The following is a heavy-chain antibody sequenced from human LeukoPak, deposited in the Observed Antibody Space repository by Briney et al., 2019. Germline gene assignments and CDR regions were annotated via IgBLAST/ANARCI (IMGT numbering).Heavy chain of an antibody. CDR1: GGSISSSNW. Sequence: SGTLSLTCAVSGGSISSSNWWSWVRQPPGKGLEWIGEIYHSGSTNYNPSLKSRVTISVDKSKNQFSLKLSSVTAADTAVYYCARDRAYCSSTSCYWFDPWGQGTLVTVSS. D-gene: IGHD2-2*01. V-gene: IGHV4-4*02. CDR3: ARDRAYCSSTSCYWFDP. CDR2: IYHSGST. J-gene: IGHJ5*02.